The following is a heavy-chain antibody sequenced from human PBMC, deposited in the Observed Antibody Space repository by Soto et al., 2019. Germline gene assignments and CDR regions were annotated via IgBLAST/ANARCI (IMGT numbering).Heavy chain of an antibody. Sequence: ASVKVSCKASGHTFTSYYMHWVRQAPGQGLEWMGIINPSGGSTSYAQKFQGRVTMTRDTSTSTVYMELSSLRSEDTAVYYCARVVIGGLGTYYYHMDVWGKGTTVTVSS. CDR2: INPSGGST. J-gene: IGHJ6*03. D-gene: IGHD7-27*01. CDR1: GHTFTSYY. CDR3: ARVVIGGLGTYYYHMDV. V-gene: IGHV1-46*03.